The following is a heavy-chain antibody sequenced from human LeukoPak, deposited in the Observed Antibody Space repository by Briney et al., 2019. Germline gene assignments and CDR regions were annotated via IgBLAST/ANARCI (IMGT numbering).Heavy chain of an antibody. CDR2: INPSGGST. D-gene: IGHD6-19*01. J-gene: IGHJ4*02. CDR1: GYXFTSYY. Sequence: ASVKVSCKASGYXFTSYYIHWVRQAPGQGLEWMGIINPSGGSTSYAQKFQGRVTMTRDTSTSTVYMELSSLRSEDTAVYHCARTLYSSGEFDYWGQGTLVTVSS. V-gene: IGHV1-46*01. CDR3: ARTLYSSGEFDY.